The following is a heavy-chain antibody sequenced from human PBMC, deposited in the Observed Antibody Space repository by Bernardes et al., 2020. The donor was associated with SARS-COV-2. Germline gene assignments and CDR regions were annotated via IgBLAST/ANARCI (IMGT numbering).Heavy chain of an antibody. J-gene: IGHJ2*01. D-gene: IGHD2-2*03. CDR2: IYYSGST. V-gene: IGHV4-31*03. CDR1: GGSISSGGYY. Sequence: SETLSLTCTVSGGSISSGGYYWSWIRQHPGKGLEWIGYIYYSGSTYYNPSLKSRVTISVDTSKNQFSLKLSSVTAADTAEYYCARDRYGLDIVRRPRKNWYFDLWGRGTLVTVSS. CDR3: ARDRYGLDIVRRPRKNWYFDL.